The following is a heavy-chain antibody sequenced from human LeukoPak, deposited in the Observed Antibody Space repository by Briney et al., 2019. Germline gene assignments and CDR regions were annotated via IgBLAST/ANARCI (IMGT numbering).Heavy chain of an antibody. CDR1: GGTVTSYA. CDR3: ASPSYILTGASYFAY. V-gene: IGHV1-69*06. J-gene: IGHJ4*02. CDR2: IIPIFGTA. Sequence: SVTLSFTASGGTVTSYAISWVRQAPRQGLEWMGGIIPIFGTANCTQNFQGRVTITADKSTSTAYMELSSLRSEHTAVYYCASPSYILTGASYFAYWGQGTLVTASS. D-gene: IGHD3-9*01.